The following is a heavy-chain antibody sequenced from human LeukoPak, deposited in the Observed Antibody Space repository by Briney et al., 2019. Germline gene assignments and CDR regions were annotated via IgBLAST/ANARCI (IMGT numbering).Heavy chain of an antibody. J-gene: IGHJ4*02. CDR2: THYSGST. CDR1: GGSISSGDFY. V-gene: IGHV4-31*03. D-gene: IGHD1-7*01. Sequence: SETLSLTCTVSGGSISSGDFYWTWIRQNPGKGLEWIGYTHYSGSTYYNPSLKSRVTISVDTSKDQFSLKLSSVAAADTAVYYCAREVNWNSATLFFDCWGQGTLVTVSS. CDR3: AREVNWNSATLFFDC.